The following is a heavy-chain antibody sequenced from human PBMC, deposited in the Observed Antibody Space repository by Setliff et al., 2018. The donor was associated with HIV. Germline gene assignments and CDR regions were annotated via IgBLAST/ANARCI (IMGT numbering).Heavy chain of an antibody. CDR1: GGSISSSGYF. Sequence: ATLSLTCTVSGGSISSSGYFWGWIRQPPGKGLEWIGSIYYSGSTYYNPSLKSRVTISVETSENQFSLKLSSVTAADTAVYYCARRYYDSSGYYYPFDYWGQGTLVTVSS. D-gene: IGHD3-22*01. J-gene: IGHJ4*02. CDR2: IYYSGST. V-gene: IGHV4-39*01. CDR3: ARRYYDSSGYYYPFDY.